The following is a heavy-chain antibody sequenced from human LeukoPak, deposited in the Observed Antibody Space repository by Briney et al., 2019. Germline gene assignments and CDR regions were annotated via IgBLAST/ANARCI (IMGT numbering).Heavy chain of an antibody. CDR1: GYSFTSNW. D-gene: IGHD6-19*01. CDR3: ARGTGWTELDC. V-gene: IGHV5-10-1*01. CDR2: IDPSDSYT. J-gene: IGHJ4*02. Sequence: GESLKISCKGSGYSFTSNWINWVRQMPGKGLEWVGRIDPSDSYTSYSPSFQGRVTISATKSITTAYLQWGSLNTSDSAIYFCARGTGWTELDCWGRGTLVTVSS.